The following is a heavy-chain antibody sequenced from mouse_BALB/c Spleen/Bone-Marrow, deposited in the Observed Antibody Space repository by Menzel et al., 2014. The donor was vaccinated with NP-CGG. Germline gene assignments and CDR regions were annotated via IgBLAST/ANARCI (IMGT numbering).Heavy chain of an antibody. V-gene: IGHV5-6-3*01. CDR2: INSNGGFT. J-gene: IGHJ3*01. CDR3: SRGVDYSSWFAY. Sequence: EVYMVESGGGLVQPGGSLKLSFADSGFTFSSFGMSWLRQTPDKRQELVANINSNGGFTYYADSLKDRFTISRDNAMNTLYLQMRSLKSEDTAIYYCSRGVDYSSWFAYWGQGTLVHVSA. D-gene: IGHD2-4*01. CDR1: GFTFSSFG.